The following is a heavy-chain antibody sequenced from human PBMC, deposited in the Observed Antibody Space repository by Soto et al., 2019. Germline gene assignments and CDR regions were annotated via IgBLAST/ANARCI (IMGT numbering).Heavy chain of an antibody. J-gene: IGHJ4*02. Sequence: KPGGSLRLSCAASGFTFSDNYMGWIRQAPGKGLEWVSYISSSGSIIYYADSVKGRFTISRDNAKNSLYLQMNSLRAEDTAVYYCARDLGYYESDGYFDYWGQGALVTVSS. CDR3: ARDLGYYESDGYFDY. CDR1: GFTFSDNY. CDR2: ISSSGSII. V-gene: IGHV3-11*01. D-gene: IGHD3-22*01.